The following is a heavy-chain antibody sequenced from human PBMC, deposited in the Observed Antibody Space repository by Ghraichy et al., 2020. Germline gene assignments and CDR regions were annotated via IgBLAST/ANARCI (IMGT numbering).Heavy chain of an antibody. CDR3: ARDEYGDYVEVYYYGMDV. J-gene: IGHJ6*02. V-gene: IGHV1-18*04. CDR1: GYTFTSYG. Sequence: ASVKVSCKASGYTFTSYGISWVRQAPGQGLEWMGWISAYNGNTNYAQKLQGRVTMTTDTSTSTAYMELRSLRSDDTAVYYCARDEYGDYVEVYYYGMDVWGQGTTVTVSS. D-gene: IGHD4-17*01. CDR2: ISAYNGNT.